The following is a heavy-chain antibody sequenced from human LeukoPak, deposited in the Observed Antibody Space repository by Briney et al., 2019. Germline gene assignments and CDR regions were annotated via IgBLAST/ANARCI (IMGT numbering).Heavy chain of an antibody. CDR3: ARVGNYYDSSGYYYDY. D-gene: IGHD3-22*01. J-gene: IGHJ4*02. CDR1: GYTFTGYY. Sequence: ASVKVSCKASGYTFTGYYMHWVRQAPGQGLEWMGWINPNSGGTNYAQKFQGRVTMTRDTSISTAYMELSRLRSEDTAVYYCARVGNYYDSSGYYYDYWGQGTLVTVSS. CDR2: INPNSGGT. V-gene: IGHV1-2*02.